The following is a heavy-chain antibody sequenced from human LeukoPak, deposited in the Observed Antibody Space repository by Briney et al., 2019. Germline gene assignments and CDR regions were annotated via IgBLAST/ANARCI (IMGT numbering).Heavy chain of an antibody. CDR2: IYSGGST. D-gene: IGHD4-17*01. V-gene: IGHV3-66*01. J-gene: IGHJ4*02. Sequence: GGSLRLSCAASEFSVGSNYMTWVRQAPGKWLEWVSLIYSGGSTYYADSVKGRFTISRDNSKNTLYLQMNSLRAEDTAVYYCARGHTAVTRHFDFWGQGTLVTVSS. CDR1: EFSVGSNY. CDR3: ARGHTAVTRHFDF.